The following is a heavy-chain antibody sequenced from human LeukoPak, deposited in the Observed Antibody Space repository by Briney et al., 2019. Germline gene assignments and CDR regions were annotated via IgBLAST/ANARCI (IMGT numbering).Heavy chain of an antibody. CDR3: ARQYRNCVWGSYRQYNWFDP. Sequence: SETLSLTCTVSGGSISSYYWGWIRQPPGKGLEWIGSIYYSGSTYYNPSLKSRVTISVDTSKNQFSLKLSSVTAADTAVYYCARQYRNCVWGSYRQYNWFDPWGQGTLVTVSS. V-gene: IGHV4-39*01. J-gene: IGHJ5*02. D-gene: IGHD3-16*02. CDR2: IYYSGST. CDR1: GGSISSYY.